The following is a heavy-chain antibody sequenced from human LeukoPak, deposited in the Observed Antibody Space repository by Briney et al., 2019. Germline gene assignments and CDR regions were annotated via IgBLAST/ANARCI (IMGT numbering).Heavy chain of an antibody. D-gene: IGHD3-9*01. CDR3: ARNYDILTGYYSGAPYYYYYGMDV. Sequence: GGSLRLSCASSGFTFSSYEMNWVRQAPGKGLEWVSYISSSGSTIYYADSVKGRFTISRDNAKNSLYLQMNSLRAEDTAVYYCARNYDILTGYYSGAPYYYYYGMDVWGQGTTVTVSS. V-gene: IGHV3-48*03. J-gene: IGHJ6*02. CDR2: ISSSGSTI. CDR1: GFTFSSYE.